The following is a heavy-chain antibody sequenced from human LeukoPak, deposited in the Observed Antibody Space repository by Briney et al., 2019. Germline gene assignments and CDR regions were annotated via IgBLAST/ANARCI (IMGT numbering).Heavy chain of an antibody. J-gene: IGHJ6*03. CDR1: GSTFCSYA. Sequence: ASVTLSFNSTGSTFCSYAFHWVRMPHRQRHERMGRINAGNSNTKYSHKFQDRVTTTTDTSASKAYSELSSLISADNTVYYYARGMYSSSRGYYYMDVWGKGTTVTVSS. D-gene: IGHD6-13*01. V-gene: IGHV1-3*01. CDR3: ARGMYSSSRGYYYMDV. CDR2: INAGNSNT.